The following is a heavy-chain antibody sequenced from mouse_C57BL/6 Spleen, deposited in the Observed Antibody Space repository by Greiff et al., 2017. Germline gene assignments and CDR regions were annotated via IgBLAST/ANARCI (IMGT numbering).Heavy chain of an antibody. D-gene: IGHD2-2*01. CDR3: TTMVTHFDY. CDR1: GYTFTHYE. Sequence: VQLQQSGAELVRPGASVTLSCKASGYTFTHYEMHWVKQTPVHGLEWIGAIDPETGGTAYNQKFKGKAILTADKSSSTAYMELRSLTSEDSAVYYCTTMVTHFDYWGQGTTLTVSS. CDR2: IDPETGGT. J-gene: IGHJ2*01. V-gene: IGHV1-15*01.